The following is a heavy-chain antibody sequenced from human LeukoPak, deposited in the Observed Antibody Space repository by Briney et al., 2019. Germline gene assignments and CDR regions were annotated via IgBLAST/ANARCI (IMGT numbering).Heavy chain of an antibody. J-gene: IGHJ5*02. V-gene: IGHV3-21*01. D-gene: IGHD6-19*01. CDR2: ISSRSSYI. Sequence: GGSLRLSCAASGFTFSSYSMNWVRQAPGKGREWGSSISSRSSYIYYADSVKGRFTISRDNAKNSMYLQMNSLRAEDTAVYYCAREPRIAVAGTFSGRFDPWGQGTLVTVSS. CDR1: GFTFSSYS. CDR3: AREPRIAVAGTFSGRFDP.